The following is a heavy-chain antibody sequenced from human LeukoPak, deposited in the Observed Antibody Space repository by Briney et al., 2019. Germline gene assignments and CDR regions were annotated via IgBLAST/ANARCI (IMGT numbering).Heavy chain of an antibody. J-gene: IGHJ4*02. CDR1: GFTFSSYA. V-gene: IGHV3-30*04. CDR2: ISYDGSNK. CDR3: ARVWEQQPHFDY. D-gene: IGHD6-13*01. Sequence: GGSLRLSCAASGFTFSSYAMHWVRQAPGKGLEWVAVISYDGSNKYYADSVKGRFTISRDNSKNTLYLQMNSLRVEDTAVYYCARVWEQQPHFDYWGQGTLVTVSS.